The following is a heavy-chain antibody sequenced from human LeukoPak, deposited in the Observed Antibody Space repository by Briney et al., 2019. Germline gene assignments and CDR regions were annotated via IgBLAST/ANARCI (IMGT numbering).Heavy chain of an antibody. Sequence: GGSLRLSCAASGFTFSSYAMHWVRQAPGKGLEWVAVISYDGSNKYYADSVKGRFTISRDNSKNTLYLQMNSLRAEDTAVYYCAREVAIAVSGDGMDVWGQGTTVTVSS. V-gene: IGHV3-30-3*01. CDR1: GFTFSSYA. CDR2: ISYDGSNK. J-gene: IGHJ6*02. CDR3: AREVAIAVSGDGMDV. D-gene: IGHD6-19*01.